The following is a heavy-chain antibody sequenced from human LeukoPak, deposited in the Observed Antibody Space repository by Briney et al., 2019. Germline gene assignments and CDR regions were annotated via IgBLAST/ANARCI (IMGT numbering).Heavy chain of an antibody. J-gene: IGHJ4*02. CDR2: ISGSGGNT. CDR1: GFTFSSYA. CDR3: AKDRGSYDSSGYYRYFDY. V-gene: IGHV3-23*01. Sequence: GGSLRLSCAASGFTFSSYAMSWVRQAPGEGLEWVSIISGSGGNTYYADSVKGRFTISRDNSKNTLYLQMNSLRAEDTAVYYCAKDRGSYDSSGYYRYFDYWGQGTLVTVSS. D-gene: IGHD3-22*01.